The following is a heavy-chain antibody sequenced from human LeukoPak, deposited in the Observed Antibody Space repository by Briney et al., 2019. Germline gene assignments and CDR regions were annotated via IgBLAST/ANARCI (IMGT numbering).Heavy chain of an antibody. CDR3: AKRNTMVRGGPCFDY. CDR1: GFSFSSYA. CDR2: IFGNGDTT. D-gene: IGHD3-10*01. J-gene: IGHJ4*02. Sequence: QSGGSLRLSCAASGFSFSSYAMNWVRQAPGKGLEWVSIIFGNGDTTYYADSVKGRFTVSRDNSKDTLYLQMNDLRPDDMAIYYCAKRNTMVRGGPCFDYWGQGLLVTVSS. V-gene: IGHV3-23*01.